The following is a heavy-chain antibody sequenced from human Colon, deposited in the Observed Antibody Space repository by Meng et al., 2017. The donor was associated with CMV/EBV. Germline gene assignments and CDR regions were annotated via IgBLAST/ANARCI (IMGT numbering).Heavy chain of an antibody. J-gene: IGHJ6*02. CDR3: AKNLNYYFYYGMDV. Sequence: GESLKISCVGSGFTFSSYGMHWVRQAPGKGLEWAAVIWFDGSNEYYADSVKGRFSISRDNTKNTLYLQMNNLRAEDTAVYYCAKNLNYYFYYGMDVWGQGTTVTVSS. V-gene: IGHV3-33*06. CDR1: GFTFSSYG. CDR2: IWFDGSNE.